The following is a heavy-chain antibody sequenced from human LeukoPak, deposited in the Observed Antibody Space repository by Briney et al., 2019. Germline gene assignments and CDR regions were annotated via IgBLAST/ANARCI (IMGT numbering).Heavy chain of an antibody. J-gene: IGHJ6*03. CDR2: IYSNGNT. CDR3: ARRAALPSYYYMDV. D-gene: IGHD2-15*01. Sequence: PSETLSLTCSVSGDSITSYYWNWIRQPPGEGLEWIGYIYSNGNTNYNPSLKSRVTISLGTSKNHFSLRLSSVTAADAAVYYCARRAALPSYYYMDVWGKGTTVTVSS. V-gene: IGHV4-4*09. CDR1: GDSITSYY.